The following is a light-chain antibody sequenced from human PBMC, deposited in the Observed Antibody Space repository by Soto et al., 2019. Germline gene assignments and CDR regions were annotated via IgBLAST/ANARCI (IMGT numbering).Light chain of an antibody. Sequence: IVLTQSPDTLSLSPGERATLSCRASQSVNNNYVAWYQQKPGQAPRLLIHGASRRATGIPDRFSGSGCGTDFNLTISRLGPEDLAVYYCQQYSSSLWTFGQGTKVEIK. CDR2: GAS. CDR1: QSVNNNY. V-gene: IGKV3-20*01. CDR3: QQYSSSLWT. J-gene: IGKJ1*01.